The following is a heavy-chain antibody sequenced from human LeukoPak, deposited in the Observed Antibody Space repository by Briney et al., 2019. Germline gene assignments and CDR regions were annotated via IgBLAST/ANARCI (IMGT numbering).Heavy chain of an antibody. CDR2: IYTSGST. D-gene: IGHD3-22*01. Sequence: PSETLSLTCTVSGGSISSYYWSWIRQPAGKGLEWIGRIYTSGSTNYSPSLKSRVTMSVDTSKNQFSLMLSSVTAADTAVYYCARAGSRYYDSSGYTLGQGTLVTVSS. CDR3: ARAGSRYYDSSGYT. V-gene: IGHV4-4*07. J-gene: IGHJ5*02. CDR1: GGSISSYY.